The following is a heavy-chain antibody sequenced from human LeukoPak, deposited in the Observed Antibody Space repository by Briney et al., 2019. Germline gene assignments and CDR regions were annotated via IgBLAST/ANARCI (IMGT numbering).Heavy chain of an antibody. CDR3: AKDFLFNYYDSSGYYFDY. CDR2: ISGSGGST. J-gene: IGHJ4*02. CDR1: GFTFSSYA. D-gene: IGHD3-22*01. V-gene: IGHV3-23*01. Sequence: GGSLRLSCAASGFTFSSYAMSWARQAPGKGLEWVSAISGSGGSTYYADSVKGRFTISRDDSKNTLYLQMNSLRAEDTAVYYCAKDFLFNYYDSSGYYFDYWGQGTLVTVSS.